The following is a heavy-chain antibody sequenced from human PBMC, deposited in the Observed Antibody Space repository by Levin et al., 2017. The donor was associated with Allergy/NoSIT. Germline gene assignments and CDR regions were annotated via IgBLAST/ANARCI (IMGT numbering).Heavy chain of an antibody. V-gene: IGHV1-69*01. CDR1: GGTFSSYA. J-gene: IGHJ6*02. Sequence: KISCKASGGTFSSYAISWVRQAPGQGLEWMGGIIPIFGTANYAQKFQGRVTITADESTSTAYMELSSLIAEDTAVYYWASPAAGYSSSWYPEIQNYGMDVWGQGTTVTVSS. CDR3: ASPAAGYSSSWYPEIQNYGMDV. CDR2: IIPIFGTA. D-gene: IGHD6-13*01.